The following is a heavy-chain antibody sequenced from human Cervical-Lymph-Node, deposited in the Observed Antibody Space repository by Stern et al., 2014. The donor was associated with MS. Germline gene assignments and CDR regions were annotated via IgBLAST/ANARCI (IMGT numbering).Heavy chain of an antibody. CDR2: IYYSGST. Sequence: VQLVESGPGLVKPSQTLSLTCTVSGGSISRGGYYWSWIRQHPGKGLEWIGYIYYSGSTYYNPSLKSRVTISVDTSKNQFSLKLSSVTAADTAVYYCARAVDGSGSYYQFHWFDPWGQGTLVTVSS. V-gene: IGHV4-31*03. CDR1: GGSISRGGYY. J-gene: IGHJ5*02. CDR3: ARAVDGSGSYYQFHWFDP. D-gene: IGHD3-10*01.